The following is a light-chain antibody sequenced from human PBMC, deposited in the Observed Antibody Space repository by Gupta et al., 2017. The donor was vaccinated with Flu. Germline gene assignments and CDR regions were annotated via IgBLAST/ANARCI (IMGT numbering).Light chain of an antibody. Sequence: ESVLTQSPGTLSLSPGERATLSCRASQSVSSNYLAWYQQKPGQAPRLLIYGASSRATGIPDRVSGSGSGTDFTLTISRLEPEDFAVYYCQQYGISPPWTFGQGTKVEIK. CDR2: GAS. CDR1: QSVSSNY. V-gene: IGKV3-20*01. J-gene: IGKJ1*01. CDR3: QQYGISPPWT.